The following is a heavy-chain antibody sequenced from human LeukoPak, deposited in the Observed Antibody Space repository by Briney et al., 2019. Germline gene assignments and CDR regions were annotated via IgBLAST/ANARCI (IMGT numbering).Heavy chain of an antibody. CDR3: ARGKRNCSSTSCYGNWFDP. D-gene: IGHD2-2*01. CDR2: INPNSGGT. Sequence: SVKVSCKASGYTFTGYYMHWVRQAPGQGLEWMGRINPNSGGTNYAQKFQGGVTMTRETSISTAYMELSRLRSDDTAVYYCARGKRNCSSTSCYGNWFDPWGQGTLVTVSS. V-gene: IGHV1-2*06. CDR1: GYTFTGYY. J-gene: IGHJ5*02.